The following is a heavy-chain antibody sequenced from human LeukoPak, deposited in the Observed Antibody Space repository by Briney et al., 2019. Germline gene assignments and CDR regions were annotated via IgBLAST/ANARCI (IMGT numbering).Heavy chain of an antibody. CDR3: ASRHYYDSSGYDNIGDY. J-gene: IGHJ4*02. CDR2: IYSGGST. D-gene: IGHD3-22*01. V-gene: IGHV3-66*01. CDR1: GFTVSSNY. Sequence: GGSLRLSCAASGFTVSSNYMSWVRQAPGKGLEWVSVIYSGGSTYYADSVKGRFTISRDNSKNTLYLQMNSLRAEDTAVYYCASRHYYDSSGYDNIGDYWGQGTLVTVSS.